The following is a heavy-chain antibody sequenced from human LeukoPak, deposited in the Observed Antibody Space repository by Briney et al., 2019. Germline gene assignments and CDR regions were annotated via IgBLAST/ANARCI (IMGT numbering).Heavy chain of an antibody. CDR1: GYSISSAYY. Sequence: PSETLSLTCTVSGYSISSAYYWGWIQQSPGKGLEWIASIDHSGRTYYTPSLKSRVTISRDTSKNEFSLILSSVTAADTAVYYCAEIDEGARFNVWGQGTLVTVSS. V-gene: IGHV4-38-2*02. CDR3: AEIDEGARFNV. CDR2: IDHSGRT. D-gene: IGHD1-26*01. J-gene: IGHJ4*02.